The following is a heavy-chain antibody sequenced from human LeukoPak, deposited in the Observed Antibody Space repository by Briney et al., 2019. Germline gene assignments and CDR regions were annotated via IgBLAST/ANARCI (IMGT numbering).Heavy chain of an antibody. D-gene: IGHD3-10*01. CDR1: GSSISSGGYY. J-gene: IGHJ5*02. CDR3: ARESGSGSSPWGP. CDR2: IYYSGST. V-gene: IGHV4-31*03. Sequence: SQTLSLTCTVSGSSISSGGYYWSWIRQHPGKGLEWIGYIYYSGSTYYNPSLKSRVTISVDTSKNQFSLKLSSGTAADTAVYYCARESGSGSSPWGPWGQGTLVTVSS.